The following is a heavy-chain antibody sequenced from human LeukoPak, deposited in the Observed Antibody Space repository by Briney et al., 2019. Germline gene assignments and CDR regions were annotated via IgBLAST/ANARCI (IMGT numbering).Heavy chain of an antibody. Sequence: ASVKVSCKASGYSFTSYYMHWVRQAPGQGLEWMGFINPSGSSAAYAQKFQGRLTMTRDVFTSTDYMELTSLTSDDTAVYYCARDNSVGETAWWFDPWGQGTLVTVSS. J-gene: IGHJ5*02. CDR2: INPSGSSA. D-gene: IGHD1-26*01. CDR1: GYSFTSYY. CDR3: ARDNSVGETAWWFDP. V-gene: IGHV1-46*01.